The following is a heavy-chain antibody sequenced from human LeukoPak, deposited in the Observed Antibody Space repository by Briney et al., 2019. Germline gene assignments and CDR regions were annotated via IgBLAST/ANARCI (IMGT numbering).Heavy chain of an antibody. V-gene: IGHV4-59*01. CDR2: IYYSGRT. CDR1: DGSISSYY. Sequence: SETLSLTCTVSDGSISSYYWSWIRQPPGKGLECIGYIYYSGRTNYNPSLKSRVTISLDTSKNQFSLKLSSVTAADTAVYYCARIYCSGGSCYSFFDCWGQGTLVTVSS. J-gene: IGHJ4*02. D-gene: IGHD2-15*01. CDR3: ARIYCSGGSCYSFFDC.